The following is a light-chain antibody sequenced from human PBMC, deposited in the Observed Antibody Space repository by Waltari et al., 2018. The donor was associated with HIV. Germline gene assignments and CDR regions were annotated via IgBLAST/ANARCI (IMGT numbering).Light chain of an antibody. J-gene: IGKJ1*01. V-gene: IGKV3-15*01. Sequence: EIEMTQSPATLSVSPGERATLSCRTSQSVSTNLAWYQQKPGQAPRLLIYGASTRATGIPVRFSGSGSGTEFTLTISSLQSEDFAVYYCQQYNNWWTFGQGTKVDFK. CDR2: GAS. CDR3: QQYNNWWT. CDR1: QSVSTN.